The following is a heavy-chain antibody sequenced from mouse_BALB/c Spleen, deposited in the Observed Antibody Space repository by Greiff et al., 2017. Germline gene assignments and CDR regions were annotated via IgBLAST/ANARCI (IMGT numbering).Heavy chain of an antibody. J-gene: IGHJ3*01. CDR2: ISYSGST. CDR3: AFYDGYYNAY. CDR1: GYSITSDYA. V-gene: IGHV3-2*02. Sequence: EVQLVESGPGLVKPSQSLSLTCTVTGYSITSDYAWNWIRQFPGNKLEWMGYISYSGSTSYNPSLKSRISITRDTPKNQFFLQLNSVTTEDTATYYCAFYDGYYNAYWGQGTLVTVSA. D-gene: IGHD2-3*01.